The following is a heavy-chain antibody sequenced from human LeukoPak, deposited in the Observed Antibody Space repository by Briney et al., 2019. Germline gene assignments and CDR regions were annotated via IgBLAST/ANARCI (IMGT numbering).Heavy chain of an antibody. D-gene: IGHD3-22*01. V-gene: IGHV4-59*08. J-gene: IGHJ2*01. CDR3: ARRGTDDSSGYYAPVYRYFDL. CDR2: IYYSGST. Sequence: SETLSLACTVSGGSISSYYWSWIRQPPGKGLEWIGYIYYSGSTNYNPSLKSRVTISVDTSKNQFSLKLSSVTAADTAVYYCARRGTDDSSGYYAPVYRYFDLWGRGTLVTVSS. CDR1: GGSISSYY.